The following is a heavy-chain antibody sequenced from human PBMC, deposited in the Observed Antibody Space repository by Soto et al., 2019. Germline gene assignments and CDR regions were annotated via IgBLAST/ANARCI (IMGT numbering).Heavy chain of an antibody. D-gene: IGHD3-9*01. Sequence: SGPTLVNPTQTLTLTCTFSGFSLSTSGVGVGWIRQPPGKALEWLALIYWDDDKRYSPSLKSRLTITKDTSKNQVVLTMTNMDPVDTATYYCAHSGADYDILTGYRWVGWYDPWGQGTLVTVSS. V-gene: IGHV2-5*02. J-gene: IGHJ5*02. CDR3: AHSGADYDILTGYRWVGWYDP. CDR1: GFSLSTSGVG. CDR2: IYWDDDK.